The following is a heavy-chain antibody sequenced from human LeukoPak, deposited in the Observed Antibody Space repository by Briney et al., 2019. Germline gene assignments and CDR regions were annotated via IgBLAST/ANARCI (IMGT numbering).Heavy chain of an antibody. CDR1: GFTFSSYS. CDR2: ISSSSTYI. CDR3: AGEGHCSSTSCYFFDY. Sequence: PGGSLRLSCAASGFTFSSYSMNWVRQAPGKGLEWVSSISSSSTYIYYADSVKGRFTISRDNAKNSLYLQMNSLRAEDTAVYYCAGEGHCSSTSCYFFDYWGQGTLVTVSS. V-gene: IGHV3-21*01. J-gene: IGHJ4*02. D-gene: IGHD2-2*01.